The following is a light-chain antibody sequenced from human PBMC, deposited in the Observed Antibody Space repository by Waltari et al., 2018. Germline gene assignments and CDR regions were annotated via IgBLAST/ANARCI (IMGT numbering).Light chain of an antibody. CDR2: DVS. Sequence: QSALTQPASVSGSPGQSITISCIGTRTDIGAYNYLSRYQQYPGKAPKLIIFDVSKRPSGVSDRFSASKSANTASLTISGLQAEDEADYYCSSYTNTNTFVLFGGGTKVTVL. CDR1: RTDIGAYNY. CDR3: SSYTNTNTFVL. V-gene: IGLV2-14*03. J-gene: IGLJ2*01.